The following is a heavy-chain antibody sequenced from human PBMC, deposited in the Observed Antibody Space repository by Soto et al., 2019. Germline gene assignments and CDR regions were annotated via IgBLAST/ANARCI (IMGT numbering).Heavy chain of an antibody. CDR2: ISWYSGSI. Sequence: EVQLVESGGGLVQPGRSLRLSCAASGFTFDDYAMHWVRQAPGKGLEWGSRISWYSGSIGYADSVKGRFTISRDNAKNSLYLQMNSLRAEDTALYYCAKAVGSYGNFDYWGQGTRVTVSS. J-gene: IGHJ4*02. V-gene: IGHV3-9*01. CDR3: AKAVGSYGNFDY. CDR1: GFTFDDYA. D-gene: IGHD5-18*01.